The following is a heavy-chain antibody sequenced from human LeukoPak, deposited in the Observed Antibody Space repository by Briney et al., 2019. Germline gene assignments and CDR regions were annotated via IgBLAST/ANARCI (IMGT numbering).Heavy chain of an antibody. D-gene: IGHD3-10*01. J-gene: IGHJ3*02. Sequence: PGGSLRLSCAASGFTFDDYGMSWVRQAPGKGLEWVSGINWNGGSTGYADSVKGRFTTSRDNAKNSLYLQMNSLRAEDTALYYCAREDYYYGSGSPLGAFDIWGQGTMVTVSS. CDR2: INWNGGST. V-gene: IGHV3-20*04. CDR3: AREDYYYGSGSPLGAFDI. CDR1: GFTFDDYG.